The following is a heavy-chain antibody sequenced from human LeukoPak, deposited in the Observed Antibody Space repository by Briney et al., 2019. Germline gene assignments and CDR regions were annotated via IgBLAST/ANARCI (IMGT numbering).Heavy chain of an antibody. J-gene: IGHJ4*02. CDR2: IDPSDSYT. V-gene: IGHV5-10-1*01. CDR3: ARHSHYDFWSGYLDY. CDR1: GYTFTSYW. D-gene: IGHD3-3*01. Sequence: GESLKISCKGSGYTFTSYWISWVRQLPGKGLEWMGKIDPSDSYTSYSPSFQGHVTISADKSISAAFLQWSSLKASDTAMYYCARHSHYDFWSGYLDYWGQGTLVTVSS.